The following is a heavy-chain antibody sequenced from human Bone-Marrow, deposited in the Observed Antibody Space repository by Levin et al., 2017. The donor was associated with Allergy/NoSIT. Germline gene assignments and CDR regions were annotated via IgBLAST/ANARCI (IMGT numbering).Heavy chain of an antibody. Sequence: SETLSLTCAVNGESFSGYFWTWIRQSPGKGLEWIGQINFNGITTYNPSLKSRVIISVDPTKKQFSLKLIYLTAADTAVYFCARGGEVPSQYYVDYWGQGTLVTVSS. V-gene: IGHV4-34*01. CDR1: GESFSGYF. CDR3: ARGGEVPSQYYVDY. J-gene: IGHJ4*02. CDR2: INFNGIT. D-gene: IGHD1-1*01.